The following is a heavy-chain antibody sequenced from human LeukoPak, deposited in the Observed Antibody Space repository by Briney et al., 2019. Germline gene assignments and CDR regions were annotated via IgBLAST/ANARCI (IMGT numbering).Heavy chain of an antibody. CDR3: AKDWPAGEGAVDYGMDV. D-gene: IGHD3-10*01. CDR1: GFTFSTNW. V-gene: IGHV3-74*01. CDR2: ISSDGNST. J-gene: IGHJ6*02. Sequence: PGGSLRLSCAASGFTFSTNWMHWVRQAPGKGLVWVSHISSDGNSTNYADSVKGRFTISRDNSKNSLYLQMNSLRTEDTALYYCAKDWPAGEGAVDYGMDVWGQGTTVTVSS.